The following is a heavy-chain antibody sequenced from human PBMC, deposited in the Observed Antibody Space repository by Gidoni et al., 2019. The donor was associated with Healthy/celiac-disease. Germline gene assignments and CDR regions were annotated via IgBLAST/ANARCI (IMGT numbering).Heavy chain of an antibody. CDR2: IYYSGST. J-gene: IGHJ4*02. CDR3: ATSEAYSGSYPIWDY. Sequence: QLQLQESGPGLVKPSETLSLTCTVSGGPISSSSYYWGWIRQPPGKGLEWIGSIYYSGSTYYNPSLKSRVTISVDTSKNQFSLKLSSVTAADTAVYYCATSEAYSGSYPIWDYWGQGTLVTVSS. CDR1: GGPISSSSYY. D-gene: IGHD1-26*01. V-gene: IGHV4-39*07.